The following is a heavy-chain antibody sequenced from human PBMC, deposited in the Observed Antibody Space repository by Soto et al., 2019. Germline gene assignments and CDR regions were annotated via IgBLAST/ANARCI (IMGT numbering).Heavy chain of an antibody. J-gene: IGHJ6*02. V-gene: IGHV1-8*01. CDR3: ARARVDMVRGVYYYYGMDV. CDR2: MNPNSGNT. Sequence: ASVKVSCKAFGYTFTSYDINWVRQATGQGLEWMGWMNPNSGNTGYAQKFQGRVTMTRNTSISTAYMELSSLRSEDTAVYYCARARVDMVRGVYYYYGMDVWGQGTTVTVSS. CDR1: GYTFTSYD. D-gene: IGHD3-10*01.